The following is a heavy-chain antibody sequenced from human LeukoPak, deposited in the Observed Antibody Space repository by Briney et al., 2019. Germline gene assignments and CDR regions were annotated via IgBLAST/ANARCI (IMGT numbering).Heavy chain of an antibody. J-gene: IGHJ4*02. Sequence: GGSLRLSCLASGFTFSATYMTWIRQDPGKGLELVSYVSSSGTATYYADSVKGRFSISRDNAKNSLYLQLNSLRADDTAVYYCARGVRSYYDSSGYVAYWVQGILVTVSS. CDR1: GFTFSATY. V-gene: IGHV3-11*01. D-gene: IGHD3-22*01. CDR3: ARGVRSYYDSSGYVAY. CDR2: VSSSGTAT.